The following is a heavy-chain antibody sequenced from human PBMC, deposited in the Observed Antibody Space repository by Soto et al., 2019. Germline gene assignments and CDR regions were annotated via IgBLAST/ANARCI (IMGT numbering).Heavy chain of an antibody. Sequence: QVQLQESGPGLVKPSETLSLTCTVSGGSITSYYWNWIRHPPGQGLEWIGYIYSSGNTNYNPSLKSRGTISVDTSKNQFSLRLSSVTAADTAVYYCARERSGSSHFDYWGQGTLVTVSS. D-gene: IGHD2-15*01. V-gene: IGHV4-59*01. J-gene: IGHJ4*02. CDR1: GGSITSYY. CDR2: IYSSGNT. CDR3: ARERSGSSHFDY.